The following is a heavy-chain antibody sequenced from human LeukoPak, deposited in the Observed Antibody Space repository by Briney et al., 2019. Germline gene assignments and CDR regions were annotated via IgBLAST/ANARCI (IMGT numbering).Heavy chain of an antibody. Sequence: ASVNLSCKASGYTFTSYYIHWVRQATGQGLEWMGWMNPKSGNTGYAQKFQGRVTMTRNTSISTAYMELSSLRSEDTAVYYCARGYDYGSGTINWFDPWGQGTLVTVSS. CDR1: GYTFTSYY. D-gene: IGHD3-10*01. V-gene: IGHV1-8*01. J-gene: IGHJ5*02. CDR3: ARGYDYGSGTINWFDP. CDR2: MNPKSGNT.